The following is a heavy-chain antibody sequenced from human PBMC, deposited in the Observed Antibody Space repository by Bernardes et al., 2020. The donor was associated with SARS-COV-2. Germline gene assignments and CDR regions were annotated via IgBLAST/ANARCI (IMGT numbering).Heavy chain of an antibody. J-gene: IGHJ4*02. V-gene: IGHV1-18*04. CDR1: GYTYTNNG. CDR3: ARVEGFCSGGTCFSLFYFDN. Sequence: ASVKASCKASGYTYTNNGIFCVRQAPGHGLEWLGCISRCHGNTHYARPLQGRISMTSDLSTKTAFMELRRLRIDDTAVYYCARVEGFCSGGTCFSLFYFDNWGQGTLVSVSS. CDR2: ISRCHGNT. D-gene: IGHD2-15*01.